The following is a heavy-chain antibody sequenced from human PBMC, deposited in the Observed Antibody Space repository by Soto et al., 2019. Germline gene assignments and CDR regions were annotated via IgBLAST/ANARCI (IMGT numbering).Heavy chain of an antibody. D-gene: IGHD3-22*01. Sequence: SLRLSCAASGITFSSYAMTWVRQAPGKGLEWVSSISGGGEFTSYADSVKGRFTISRDNSKSTVYLQMDSLRAEDTALYYCAKDLVGIVYFDIIAYWGQGALVIVSS. CDR2: ISGGGEFT. CDR3: AKDLVGIVYFDIIAY. CDR1: GITFSSYA. V-gene: IGHV3-23*01. J-gene: IGHJ4*02.